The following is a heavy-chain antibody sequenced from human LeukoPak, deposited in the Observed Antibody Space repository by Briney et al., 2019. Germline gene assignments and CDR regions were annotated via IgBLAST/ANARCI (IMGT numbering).Heavy chain of an antibody. Sequence: ASVKVSCKASGYTFTSYDINWVRQATGQGLEWMGWMNPNSGNTGYAQKFQGRVTMTRNTSISTAYMELSSLRSEDTAVYYCASEPSSGFSLYYYYGMHVWGQGTTVTVSS. CDR2: MNPNSGNT. J-gene: IGHJ6*02. V-gene: IGHV1-8*01. D-gene: IGHD6-19*01. CDR1: GYTFTSYD. CDR3: ASEPSSGFSLYYYYGMHV.